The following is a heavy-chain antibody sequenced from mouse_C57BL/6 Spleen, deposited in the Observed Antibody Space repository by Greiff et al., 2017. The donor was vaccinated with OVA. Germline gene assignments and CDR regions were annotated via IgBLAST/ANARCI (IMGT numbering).Heavy chain of an antibody. Sequence: QVQLQQSGAELVKPGASVKISCKASGYAFSSYWMNWVKQRPGKGLEWIGQIYPGDGDTNYNGKFKGKATLTADKSSSTAYMQLSSLTSDDSAVYFCARSNYYGSSYVDYWGQGTTLTVSS. CDR3: ARSNYYGSSYVDY. CDR1: GYAFSSYW. CDR2: IYPGDGDT. J-gene: IGHJ2*01. D-gene: IGHD1-1*01. V-gene: IGHV1-80*01.